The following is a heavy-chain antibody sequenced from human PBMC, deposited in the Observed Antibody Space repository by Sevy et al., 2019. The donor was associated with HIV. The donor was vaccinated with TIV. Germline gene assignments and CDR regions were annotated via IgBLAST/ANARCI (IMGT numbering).Heavy chain of an antibody. D-gene: IGHD2-2*01. Sequence: GGSLRLSCAASGFHFSDAWMNWVRQAPGKGLEWVSTFSFGCGKINYADSVKGRFTISRDNSKNTLYLQMNSLRAEDTALYYCAREGCSKPHDYWGQGTLVTVSS. V-gene: IGHV3-23*01. CDR1: GFHFSDAW. CDR3: AREGCSKPHDY. CDR2: FSFGCGKI. J-gene: IGHJ4*02.